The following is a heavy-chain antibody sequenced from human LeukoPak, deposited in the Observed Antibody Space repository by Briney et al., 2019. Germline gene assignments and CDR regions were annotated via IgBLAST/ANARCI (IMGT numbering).Heavy chain of an antibody. V-gene: IGHV3-30*02. J-gene: IGHJ4*02. CDR3: AKDPALFSIAVAGTSFDY. CDR1: GFTFSSYA. CDR2: IRYDGSNE. Sequence: GGSLRLSCAASGFTFSSYAVHWVRHAPGKGLEWVAFIRYDGSNENYADSVKGRFTISRDNSKNTLYLQMNSLRAEDTAVYYCAKDPALFSIAVAGTSFDYWGQGTLVTVSS. D-gene: IGHD6-19*01.